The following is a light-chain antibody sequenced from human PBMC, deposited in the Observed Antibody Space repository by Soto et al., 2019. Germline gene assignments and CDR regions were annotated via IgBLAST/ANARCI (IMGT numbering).Light chain of an antibody. CDR1: QSVRTN. CDR2: DAY. J-gene: IGKJ1*01. Sequence: EVMMTQFPDTVSVTAGETVTLSCGASQSVRTNLAWYQQRPGQAPRLLIYDAYNRSTGIPPRFSGSGSGTDFTLTISSLQPEDFATYYCQQSFSAPWTFGQGTKVDIK. CDR3: QQSFSAPWT. V-gene: IGKV3D-15*01.